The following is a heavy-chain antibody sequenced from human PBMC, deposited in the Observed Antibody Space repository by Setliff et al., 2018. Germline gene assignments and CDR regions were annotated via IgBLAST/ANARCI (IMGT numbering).Heavy chain of an antibody. J-gene: IGHJ4*02. CDR2: IWYDGSNK. V-gene: IGHV3-33*01. CDR3: ARVSRTIVAARGFDY. Sequence: QAGGSLRLSCAASGFTFSSYGMHWVRQAPGKGLEWVAVIWYDGSNKYYADSVKGRFTISRDNAKNSLYLQMNSLRAEDTAVYYCARVSRTIVAARGFDYWGQGTLVTVSS. D-gene: IGHD1-26*01. CDR1: GFTFSSYG.